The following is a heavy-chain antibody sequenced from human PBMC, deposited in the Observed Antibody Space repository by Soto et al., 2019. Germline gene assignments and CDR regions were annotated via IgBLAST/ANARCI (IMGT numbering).Heavy chain of an antibody. Sequence: QVQLVQSGAEVKKPGASVKVSCKASGYTFTGSAMHWVRQAPGQRPEWLGWINAGNGNTRYSQKFQGRITITRDTTASPGYMELSSLRSEDTAVYFCARDPFPGGMDVWGQGTRVTVSS. CDR2: INAGNGNT. V-gene: IGHV1-3*01. CDR1: GYTFTGSA. D-gene: IGHD3-10*01. J-gene: IGHJ6*02. CDR3: ARDPFPGGMDV.